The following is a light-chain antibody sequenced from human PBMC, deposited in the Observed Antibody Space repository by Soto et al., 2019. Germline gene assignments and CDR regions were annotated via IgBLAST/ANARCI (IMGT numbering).Light chain of an antibody. Sequence: EVVMTQSPATLSVSPGERATLSCRASQSVRSKLAWYQQRPGQPPRLLIHSASTGATGIPARFSGSGSGTEFTLTISRLQSEYFAVYCCQQYDIWWTFGRGTKVEI. CDR1: QSVRSK. CDR2: SAS. CDR3: QQYDIWWT. J-gene: IGKJ1*01. V-gene: IGKV3-15*01.